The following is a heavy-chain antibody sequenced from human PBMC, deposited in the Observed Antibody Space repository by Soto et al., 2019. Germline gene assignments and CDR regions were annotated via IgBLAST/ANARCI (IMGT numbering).Heavy chain of an antibody. J-gene: IGHJ4*02. CDR3: ARGRGVKLGRG. V-gene: IGHV1-8*01. CDR1: GYTFSSYD. D-gene: IGHD3-10*01. Sequence: QVQLVQSGAEVKKPGASVKVSCKASGYTFSSYDINWVRQATGQGLEWMGWMNPSSGHAGYAQKFQGRVTMTRDTAISTAYMELSSLKSEDKAVYFCARGRGVKLGRGWGQGTLVTVSS. CDR2: MNPSSGHA.